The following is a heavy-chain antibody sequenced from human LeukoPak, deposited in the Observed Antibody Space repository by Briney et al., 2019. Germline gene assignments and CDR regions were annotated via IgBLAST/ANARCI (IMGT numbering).Heavy chain of an antibody. D-gene: IGHD2-21*02. CDR2: IIPIFGTA. Sequence: ASVKVSCKASGGTFSSYAISWVRQAPGQGLEWMGGIIPIFGTANYAQKFQGRVTITADESTSTAYMELSSLRSEDTAVYYCARVAERLLSQYWYFDLWGRGTLVTVSS. CDR3: ARVAERLLSQYWYFDL. CDR1: GGTFSSYA. V-gene: IGHV1-69*01. J-gene: IGHJ2*01.